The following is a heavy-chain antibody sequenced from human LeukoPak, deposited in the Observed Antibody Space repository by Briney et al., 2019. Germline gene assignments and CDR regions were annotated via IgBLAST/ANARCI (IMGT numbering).Heavy chain of an antibody. D-gene: IGHD3-9*01. CDR3: ARRGYDILTGYSDY. CDR1: GYTFTSYA. Sequence: ASVKVSCKASGYTFTSYAMNWVRQAPGQGREWLGWINTNTGNPTYAQGFTGRFVFSLDTSVSTAYLQISSLKAEDTAVYYCARRGYDILTGYSDYWGQGTLVTVSS. J-gene: IGHJ4*02. CDR2: INTNTGNP. V-gene: IGHV7-4-1*02.